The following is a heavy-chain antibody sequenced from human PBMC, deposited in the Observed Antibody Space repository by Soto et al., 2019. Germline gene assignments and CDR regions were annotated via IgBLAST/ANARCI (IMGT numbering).Heavy chain of an antibody. D-gene: IGHD3-22*01. J-gene: IGHJ3*02. CDR2: INPNSGGT. CDR3: ARVRYYYDSSGRADAFDI. V-gene: IGHV1-2*02. CDR1: GYTFTGYY. Sequence: QVQLVQAGAEVKKPGASVKVSCKASGYTFTGYYMHWVRQAPGQGLEWMGWINPNSGGTNYAQKFQGRVTMTRDTSISTASMELRRLRSDDTAVYYCARVRYYYDSSGRADAFDIWGQGTMVTVSS.